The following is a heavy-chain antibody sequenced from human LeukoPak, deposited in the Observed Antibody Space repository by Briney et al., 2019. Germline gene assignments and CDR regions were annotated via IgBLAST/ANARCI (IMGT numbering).Heavy chain of an antibody. CDR1: GFTFSSYA. V-gene: IGHV4-34*01. D-gene: IGHD5-12*01. CDR2: INHSGST. Sequence: GSLRLSCAASGFTFSSYAMSWSRQPPGKGLEWSGEINHSGSTNYNPSLKSRGTISVDTSKNQFSLKLSSVTAADTAVYYCARGNGRFLKGSGYRSRSPPWFDPWGQGTLVTVSS. CDR3: ARGNGRFLKGSGYRSRSPPWFDP. J-gene: IGHJ5*02.